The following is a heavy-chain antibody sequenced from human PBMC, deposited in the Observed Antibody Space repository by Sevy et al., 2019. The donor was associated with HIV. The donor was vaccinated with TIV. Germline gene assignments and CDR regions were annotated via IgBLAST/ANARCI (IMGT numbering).Heavy chain of an antibody. J-gene: IGHJ6*03. Sequence: GGSLRLSCAASGFTFSSYGMHWVHQAPGKGLEWVAVISYDGSNKYYADSVKGRFTISRDNSKNTLYLQMNSLRAEDTAVYYCAKDTGELQSEYYYYYMDVWGKGTTVTVS. CDR3: AKDTGELQSEYYYYYMDV. D-gene: IGHD1-26*01. CDR1: GFTFSSYG. CDR2: ISYDGSNK. V-gene: IGHV3-30*18.